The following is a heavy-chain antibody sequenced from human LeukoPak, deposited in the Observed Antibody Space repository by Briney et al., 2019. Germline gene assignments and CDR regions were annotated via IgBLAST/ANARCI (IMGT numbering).Heavy chain of an antibody. D-gene: IGHD3-10*01. V-gene: IGHV1-46*01. CDR2: INPSGDPT. CDR3: XXXXXYYSSLFYMHV. Sequence: ASVKVSCKASGYIFTSYFMHWVRQAPGQGLEWVGIINPSGDPTTYAQKFQGRVTMTSDMSTSTVYMELSSLRSEDTAVYYCXXXXXYYSSLFYMHVWGKGTTVTVSS. J-gene: IGHJ6*03. CDR1: GYIFTSYF.